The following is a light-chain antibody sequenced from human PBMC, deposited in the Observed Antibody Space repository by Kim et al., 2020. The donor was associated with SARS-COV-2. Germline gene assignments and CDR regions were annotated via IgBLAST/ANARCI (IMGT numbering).Light chain of an antibody. V-gene: IGLV2-14*04. CDR2: DVS. CDR3: TSFTNSATGV. CDR1: SSDIGASNY. J-gene: IGLJ3*02. Sequence: GQSIAIPCTGTSSDIGASNYNAWYQQHPGKAPKRMIYDVSKRPSGGSDRFSGPKSGNTASLTVSGLQAEDEADYYCTSFTNSATGVFGGGTQLTVL.